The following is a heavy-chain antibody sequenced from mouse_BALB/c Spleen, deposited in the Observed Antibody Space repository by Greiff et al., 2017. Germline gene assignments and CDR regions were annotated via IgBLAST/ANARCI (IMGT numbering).Heavy chain of an antibody. D-gene: IGHD2-14*01. CDR2: IWAGGST. V-gene: IGHV2-9*02. CDR3: ATYYRYDGAMDY. Sequence: QVQLQQSGPGLVAPSQSLSITCTVSGFSLTSYGVHWVRQPPGKGLEWLGVIWAGGSTNYNSALMSRLSISKDNSKGQVFLKMNSLQTDDTAMYYCATYYRYDGAMDYWGQGTSVTVSS. J-gene: IGHJ4*01. CDR1: GFSLTSYG.